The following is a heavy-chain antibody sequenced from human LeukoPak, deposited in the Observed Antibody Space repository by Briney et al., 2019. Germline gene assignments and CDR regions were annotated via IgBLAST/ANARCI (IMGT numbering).Heavy chain of an antibody. CDR2: ISSTSTYI. D-gene: IGHD3-9*01. CDR1: GFTFSNYN. Sequence: PGGSLRLSCAASGFTFSNYNMNWVRQAPGMGLEWVSSISSTSTYIYYADSVKGRFTISRDNAKNSLYLQMNSLRADDTAVYYCARVFSDYVRYFDWGQGTQVTVSS. V-gene: IGHV3-21*01. J-gene: IGHJ4*02. CDR3: ARVFSDYVRYFD.